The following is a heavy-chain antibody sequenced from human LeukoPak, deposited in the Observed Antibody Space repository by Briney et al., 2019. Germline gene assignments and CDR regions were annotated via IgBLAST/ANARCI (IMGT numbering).Heavy chain of an antibody. CDR1: GFTFTTYG. J-gene: IGHJ4*02. CDR2: VSAYNDDT. V-gene: IGHV1-18*01. CDR3: ARDVRSPMVRGVVFDY. D-gene: IGHD3-10*01. Sequence: ASVKVSCMASGFTFTTYGISWLRQAPGQGLEWMGWVSAYNDDTNYVQKFQDRVTMTTDTSTSTAYMELRSLRSDDTAVYYCARDVRSPMVRGVVFDYWGQGTLVTVSP.